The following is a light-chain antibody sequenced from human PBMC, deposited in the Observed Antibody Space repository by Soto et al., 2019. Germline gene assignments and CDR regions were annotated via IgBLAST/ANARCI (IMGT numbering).Light chain of an antibody. V-gene: IGKV3-11*01. CDR1: QSVSSY. CDR2: DVS. Sequence: EVILTQSPGTLSLSPGDRATLSCRASQSVSSYLAWYQQKPGQAPRLLIYDVSNRATGIPARFSGSGSGTDFTFTISSLEPEDFAVYFCQRRSEWPLCTFGQGTKLEIK. CDR3: QRRSEWPLCT. J-gene: IGKJ2*02.